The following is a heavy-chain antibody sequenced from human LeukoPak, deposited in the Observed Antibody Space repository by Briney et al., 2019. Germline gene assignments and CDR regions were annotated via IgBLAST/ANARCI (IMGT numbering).Heavy chain of an antibody. J-gene: IGHJ4*02. CDR2: IYYSGST. V-gene: IGHV4-59*12. Sequence: SETLSLTCTVSGGSISSYYWRWIRQPPGKGLEWIGYIYYSGSTNYNPSLKSRVTISVDTSKNQFSLKLSSATAADTAVYYCAREDGSYFVDYWGQGTLVTVSS. D-gene: IGHD1-26*01. CDR3: AREDGSYFVDY. CDR1: GGSISSYY.